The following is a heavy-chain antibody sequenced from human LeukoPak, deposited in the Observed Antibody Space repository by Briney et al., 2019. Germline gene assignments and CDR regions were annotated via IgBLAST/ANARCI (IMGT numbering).Heavy chain of an antibody. V-gene: IGHV1-2*02. Sequence: ASVKVSCKASGYTFTSYAMHWVRQAPGQRLEWMGWINLNSGTTNYAQRFQGRVTMTRDTSISTAYMEMSRLTSDDTAVYYCALPSVLRDSSDYHHDYLFDYWGQGTLVTVSS. CDR3: ALPSVLRDSSDYHHDYLFDY. J-gene: IGHJ4*02. D-gene: IGHD3-22*01. CDR2: INLNSGTT. CDR1: GYTFTSYA.